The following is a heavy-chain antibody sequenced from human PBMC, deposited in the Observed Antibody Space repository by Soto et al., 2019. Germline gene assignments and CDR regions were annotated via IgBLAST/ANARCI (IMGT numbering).Heavy chain of an antibody. D-gene: IGHD2-2*01. CDR1: GFTFSNYV. CDR3: ARDVQHYFDY. CDR2: IWYDGSNE. Sequence: QVQLVESGGGVVQPGRSLRLSCAASGFTFSNYVMHWVRQAPGKGLEWVAVIWYDGSNEYYADSVKGRFTISRDNSKNTLYLQMNNLRAEDTAVYYCARDVQHYFDYWGQGTVVTVSS. V-gene: IGHV3-33*01. J-gene: IGHJ4*02.